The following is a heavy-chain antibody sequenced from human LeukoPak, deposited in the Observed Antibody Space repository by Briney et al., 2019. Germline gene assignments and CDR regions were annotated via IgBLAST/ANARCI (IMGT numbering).Heavy chain of an antibody. CDR2: IFSGGST. J-gene: IGHJ4*02. CDR3: AREGRKYGSGSLYYFDY. V-gene: IGHV3-66*01. D-gene: IGHD3-10*01. Sequence: GGSLRLSCAASGFTVSSNYMNWVRQAPGKGLEWVSVIFSGGSTYYADSVKGRFTISRDNSKNTLYLQMNSLRVEDTAVYYCAREGRKYGSGSLYYFDYWGQGTLVTVSS. CDR1: GFTVSSNY.